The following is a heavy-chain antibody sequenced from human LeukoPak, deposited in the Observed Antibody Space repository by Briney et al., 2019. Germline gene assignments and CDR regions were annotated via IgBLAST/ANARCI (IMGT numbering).Heavy chain of an antibody. CDR3: ARAPRFYYFDY. CDR1: GGSISSGDYY. CDR2: IYYSGST. V-gene: IGHV4-30-4*01. Sequence: SQTLSLTCTVSGGSISSGDYYWSWIRQPPGKGLEWIGYIYYSGSTYYNPSLKSRVTISVDTSKNQFSLKLSSVTAADTAAYYCARAPRFYYFDYWGQGTLVTVSS. J-gene: IGHJ4*02.